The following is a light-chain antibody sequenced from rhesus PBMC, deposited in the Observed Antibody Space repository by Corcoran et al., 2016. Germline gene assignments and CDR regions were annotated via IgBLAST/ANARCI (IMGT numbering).Light chain of an antibody. CDR3: QQYDNPPYS. V-gene: IGKV1-66*01. J-gene: IGKJ2*01. CDR2: YAS. Sequence: DIQMTQSPSSLSASVGDRVTITCRASQGINNYLSWYQQKPGKAPKPLIYYASNLEKGVPSRFSGRGSGTDYSLTISSLQPEDIGTYYCQQYDNPPYSFGQGTKVEMK. CDR1: QGINNY.